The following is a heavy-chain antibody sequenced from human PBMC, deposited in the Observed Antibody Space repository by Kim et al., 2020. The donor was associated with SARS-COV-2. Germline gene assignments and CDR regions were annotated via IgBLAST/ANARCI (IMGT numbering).Heavy chain of an antibody. Sequence: PNSGNTGYAQKFQGRVTMTRNTSINTAYMELKNLTSEDTAMYYCARRWEYWGQGALVTVSS. CDR3: ARRWEY. V-gene: IGHV1-8*01. CDR2: PNSGNT. D-gene: IGHD1-26*01. J-gene: IGHJ4*02.